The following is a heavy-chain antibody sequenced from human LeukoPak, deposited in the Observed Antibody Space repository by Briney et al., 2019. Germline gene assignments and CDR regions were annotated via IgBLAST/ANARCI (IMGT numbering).Heavy chain of an antibody. Sequence: GESLKISCKGSGYSFTSYWIGWVRQVPGKGLEWMGIIYPGDSDTRYSPSFQGQVTISADKSISTAYLQWSSLKASDTAMYYCASGATYYDILTGYRWWDWFDPWGQGTLVTVSS. CDR2: IYPGDSDT. CDR1: GYSFTSYW. V-gene: IGHV5-51*01. CDR3: ASGATYYDILTGYRWWDWFDP. D-gene: IGHD3-9*01. J-gene: IGHJ5*02.